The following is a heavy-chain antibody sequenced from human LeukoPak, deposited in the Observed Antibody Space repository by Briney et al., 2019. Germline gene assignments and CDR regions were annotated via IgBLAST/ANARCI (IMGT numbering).Heavy chain of an antibody. CDR3: ARLSHYAFDM. J-gene: IGHJ3*02. CDR2: ITDSGNEI. Sequence: PGESLRLSCAPSGFIFSDYYMSWVRQAPGKGPEWVSYITDSGNEIYYADSVKGRFTISRDNAKNSLFLQMHSLRAEDTAVYYCARLSHYAFDMWGQGAVVTVSS. V-gene: IGHV3-11*01. CDR1: GFIFSDYY.